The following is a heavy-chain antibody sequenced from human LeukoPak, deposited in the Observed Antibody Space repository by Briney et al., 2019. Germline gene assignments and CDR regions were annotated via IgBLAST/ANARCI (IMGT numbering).Heavy chain of an antibody. CDR2: ISYDGSNK. Sequence: GGSLRLSCAASGFTFSSYAMHWVRQAPGKGLEWVAVISYDGSNKYYADSVKGRFTISRDNSKNTLYLQMNSLRAEDTAVYYCARDGSAYDYGDYGGGSYGMDVWGQGTTVTVSS. D-gene: IGHD4-17*01. CDR1: GFTFSSYA. J-gene: IGHJ6*02. CDR3: ARDGSAYDYGDYGGGSYGMDV. V-gene: IGHV3-30-3*01.